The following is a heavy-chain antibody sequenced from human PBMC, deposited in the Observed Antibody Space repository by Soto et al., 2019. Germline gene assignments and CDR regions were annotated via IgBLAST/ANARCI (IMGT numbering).Heavy chain of an antibody. CDR2: ISYSGST. CDR3: ARKNLAYCGGDCYASPFGS. CDR1: GISITTDDYY. J-gene: IGHJ4*02. Sequence: QVQLQESGPGLVKPSQTLSLTCTVSGISITTDDYYWSWIRQVPGKGLEWIGYISYSGSTYYNPSLTGRVTMSVLTAENQCSLRLTSVTAADTAVYNGARKNLAYCGGDCYASPFGSWGQGTLVTFSS. V-gene: IGHV4-31*03. D-gene: IGHD2-21*02.